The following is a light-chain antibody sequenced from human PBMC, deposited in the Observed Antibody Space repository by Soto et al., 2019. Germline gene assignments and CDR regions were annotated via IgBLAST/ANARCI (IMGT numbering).Light chain of an antibody. CDR2: KAS. J-gene: IGKJ1*01. CDR1: QTISSW. V-gene: IGKV1-5*03. Sequence: DIQMTQSPSTLSGSVGDRVTITCRASQTISSWLAWYQQKPGEAPKLLIYKASTLKSGVPSRFSGSGSGTGFTLPIRRPQPGDFATYYRQHYNSYSEAFGQGTKVELK. CDR3: QHYNSYSEA.